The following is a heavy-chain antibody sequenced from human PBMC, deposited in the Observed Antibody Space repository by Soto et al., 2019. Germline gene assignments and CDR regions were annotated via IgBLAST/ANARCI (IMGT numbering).Heavy chain of an antibody. CDR1: GFTFSNAW. CDR3: TTSYYYDSSGYKEY. V-gene: IGHV3-15*07. J-gene: IGHJ4*02. Sequence: GWSLRLSCAASGFTFSNAWMNWVRQAPGKGLEWVGLIKSKTDGGTTDYAAPVKGRFTISRDDSKNTLYLQMNSLKTEDTAVYYCTTSYYYDSSGYKEYWGQGTLVTVSS. D-gene: IGHD3-22*01. CDR2: IKSKTDGGTT.